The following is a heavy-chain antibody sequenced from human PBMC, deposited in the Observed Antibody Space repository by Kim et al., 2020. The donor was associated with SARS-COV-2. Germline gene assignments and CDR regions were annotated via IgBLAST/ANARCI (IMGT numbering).Heavy chain of an antibody. CDR2: INHSGST. V-gene: IGHV4-34*01. D-gene: IGHD3-3*01. J-gene: IGHJ5*02. Sequence: SETLSLTCAVYGGSFSGYYWSWIRQPPGKGLEWIGEINHSGSTNYNPSLKSRVTISVDTSKNQFSLKLSSVTAADTAVYYCARGVGITIFGVGRFDPWGQGTLVTVSS. CDR3: ARGVGITIFGVGRFDP. CDR1: GGSFSGYY.